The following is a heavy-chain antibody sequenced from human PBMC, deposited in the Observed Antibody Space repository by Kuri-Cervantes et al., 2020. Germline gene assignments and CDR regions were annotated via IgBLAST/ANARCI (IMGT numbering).Heavy chain of an antibody. V-gene: IGHV3-9*01. CDR3: AKDMRGLTIFGVGPFDY. CDR2: ISWNSGSI. CDR1: GFTFSNYE. D-gene: IGHD3-3*01. Sequence: LSLTCAASGFTFSNYEMNWVRQAPGKGLEWVSGISWNSGSIGYADSVKGRFTISRDNAKNSLYLQMNSLRAEDTALYYCAKDMRGLTIFGVGPFDYWGQGTLVTVSS. J-gene: IGHJ4*02.